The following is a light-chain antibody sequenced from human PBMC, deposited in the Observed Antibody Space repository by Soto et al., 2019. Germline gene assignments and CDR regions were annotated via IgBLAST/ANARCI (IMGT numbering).Light chain of an antibody. CDR1: QSISSW. CDR2: DAS. CDR3: QQYNSYSET. J-gene: IGKJ1*01. V-gene: IGKV1-5*01. Sequence: DIQMTQSPSTLSASVGDRVTITCRASQSISSWLAWYQQKPGKAPKLLIYDASSLESGVPSRFSGSGSGTEFTITISSLQPDDFATYYCQQYNSYSETFGQGTKVEIK.